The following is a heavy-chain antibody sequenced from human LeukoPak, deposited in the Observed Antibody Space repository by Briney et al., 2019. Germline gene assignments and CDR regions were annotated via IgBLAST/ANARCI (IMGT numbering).Heavy chain of an antibody. CDR1: GFTFSSYA. D-gene: IGHD2-2*01. J-gene: IGHJ4*02. CDR2: ISYDGSNK. CDR3: ARGEVVPAH. V-gene: IGHV3-30-3*01. Sequence: PGRSLRLSCAASGFTFSSYAMHWVRQAPGKGLEWVAVISYDGSNKYYADSVKGRFTISRDNSKNTLYLQMNSLRAEDTAVYYCARGEVVPAHWGQGTLVTVSS.